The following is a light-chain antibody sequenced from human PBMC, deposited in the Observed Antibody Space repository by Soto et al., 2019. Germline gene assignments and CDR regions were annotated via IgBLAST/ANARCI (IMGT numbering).Light chain of an antibody. CDR1: SSDVGGYNY. CDR3: CSYAGSYTL. J-gene: IGLJ2*01. V-gene: IGLV2-11*01. Sequence: QSALTQPRSVSGSPGQSVTISCAGTSSDVGGYNYVSWYQQHPGTAPKLVIYGVTNRPSGVPDRFSGSTSGNTASLTISGLQAEDEADYYCCSYAGSYTLFGGGTQLTVL. CDR2: GVT.